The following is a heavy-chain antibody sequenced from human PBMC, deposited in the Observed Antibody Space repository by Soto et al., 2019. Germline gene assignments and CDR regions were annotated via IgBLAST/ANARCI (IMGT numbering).Heavy chain of an antibody. CDR3: TRLLVAATSGVDNY. D-gene: IGHD1-26*01. CDR1: GFTFSGSA. Sequence: GGSLRLSCAASGFTFSGSAMHWVRQASGKGLEWVGRIRSKANSYATAYAASVKGRFTISRDDSKNTAYLQMNSLKTEDTAVYYCTRLLVAATSGVDNYWRHETLGTVSS. CDR2: IRSKANSYAT. V-gene: IGHV3-73*01. J-gene: IGHJ4*01.